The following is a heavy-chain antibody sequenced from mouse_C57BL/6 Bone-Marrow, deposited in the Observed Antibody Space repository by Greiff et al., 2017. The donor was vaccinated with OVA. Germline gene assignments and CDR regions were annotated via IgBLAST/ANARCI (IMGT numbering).Heavy chain of an antibody. D-gene: IGHD2-5*01. V-gene: IGHV1-15*01. CDR3: TRGYSNYYAMGY. Sequence: VQLQQSGAELVRPGASVTLSCKASGYTFTDYEMHWVKQTPVHGLEWIGAIDPETGGTAYNQKFKGKAILTADKSSSTAYLELRSLTSEDSAVYYCTRGYSNYYAMGYGGQGTAVTVSS. CDR2: IDPETGGT. CDR1: GYTFTDYE. J-gene: IGHJ4*01.